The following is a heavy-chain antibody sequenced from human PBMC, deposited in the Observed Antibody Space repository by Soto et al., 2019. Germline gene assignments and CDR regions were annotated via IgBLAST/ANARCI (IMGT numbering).Heavy chain of an antibody. D-gene: IGHD3-10*01. CDR2: ISSSGSTI. J-gene: IGHJ3*02. Sequence: GGSLRLSCAASGFTFSDYYMSWIRQAPGKGLEWVSYISSSGSTIYYADSVKGRFTISRDNAKNSLHLQMNSLRAEDTAVYYCARDGVNQLAWKPGVSFDIWGQGTMVTVSS. CDR3: ARDGVNQLAWKPGVSFDI. CDR1: GFTFSDYY. V-gene: IGHV3-11*01.